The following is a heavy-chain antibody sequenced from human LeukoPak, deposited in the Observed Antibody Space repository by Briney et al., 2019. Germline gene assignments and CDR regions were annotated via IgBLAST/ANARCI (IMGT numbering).Heavy chain of an antibody. CDR3: ARDGGIAVAGTFDY. D-gene: IGHD6-19*01. J-gene: IGHJ4*02. Sequence: GGSLRLSCAASGFTFSSYAMSWVRQAPGKGLEWVSAISGSGGSTYYADSVKGRFTISRDNSKNTLYLQMNSLRAEDTAVYSCARDGGIAVAGTFDYWGQGILVTVSS. CDR1: GFTFSSYA. V-gene: IGHV3-23*01. CDR2: ISGSGGST.